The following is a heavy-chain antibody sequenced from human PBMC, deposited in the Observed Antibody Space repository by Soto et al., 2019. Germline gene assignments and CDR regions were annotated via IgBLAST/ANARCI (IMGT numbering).Heavy chain of an antibody. CDR1: GYTFTSYA. V-gene: IGHV1-3*01. J-gene: IGHJ5*02. CDR2: INAGNGNT. Sequence: ASVKVSCKASGYTFTSYAMHWVRQAPGQRLEWMGWINAGNGNTKYSQKFQGRVTITRDTSASTAYMELSSLRSEDTAVYYCARDPSGWDFNWFDPWGQGTLVTVS. CDR3: ARDPSGWDFNWFDP. D-gene: IGHD6-19*01.